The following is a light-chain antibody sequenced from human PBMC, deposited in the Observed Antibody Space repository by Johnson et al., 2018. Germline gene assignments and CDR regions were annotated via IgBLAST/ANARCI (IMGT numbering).Light chain of an antibody. CDR1: SSNIGNNY. CDR3: GPWDSSPSAGNV. J-gene: IGLJ1*01. V-gene: IGLV1-51*02. Sequence: QSLLTQPPSVSAAPGQKVTISCSGSSSNIGNNYVSWYQQLPGTAPKLLIYENNKRPSGIPDRFSGSKSGTSATLGITGLQTGDEADYYCGPWDSSPSAGNVFGTGTKVTV. CDR2: ENN.